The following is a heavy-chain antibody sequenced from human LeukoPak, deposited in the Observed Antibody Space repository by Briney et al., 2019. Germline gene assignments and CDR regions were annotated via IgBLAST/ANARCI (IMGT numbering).Heavy chain of an antibody. CDR3: ARDLGGAAAAYYMDV. CDR2: INPSGGST. CDR1: GYTFTSYY. J-gene: IGHJ6*03. Sequence: ASVEVSCKASGYTFTSYYMHWVRQAPGQGLEWMGIINPSGGSTSYAQEIQGRVTTTRDMYTSTVYMELSSLRSEDTAVYYCARDLGGAAAAYYMDVWGKGTTVTVSS. D-gene: IGHD6-13*01. V-gene: IGHV1-46*01.